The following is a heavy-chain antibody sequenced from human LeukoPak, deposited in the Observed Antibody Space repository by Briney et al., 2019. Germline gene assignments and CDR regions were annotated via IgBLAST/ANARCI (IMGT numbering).Heavy chain of an antibody. V-gene: IGHV4-59*08. CDR2: IYYSGRT. CDR3: ARTIPDTRGYYCSDY. Sequence: SETLSLTCTVSGGSISRYYWSWIRQPPGKELEWIGYIYYSGRTYYNPSLKSRVTISVDTSKNQFSLSLSSVTAADTAVYYCARTIPDTRGYYCSDYWGQGALVTVSS. J-gene: IGHJ4*02. CDR1: GGSISRYY. D-gene: IGHD3-22*01.